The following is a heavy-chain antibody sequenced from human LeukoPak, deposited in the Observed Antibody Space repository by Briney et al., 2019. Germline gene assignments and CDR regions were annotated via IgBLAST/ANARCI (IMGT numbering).Heavy chain of an antibody. V-gene: IGHV4-59*08. CDR3: ARQRGTPSKYYFDY. Sequence: PSETLSLTCAVYGGSFSGYYWSWIRQPPGKGLEWIGRIYTSGSTNYNPSLKSRVTISVDTSKNQFSLKLSSVTAADTAVYYCARQRGTPSKYYFDYWGQGTLVTVSS. D-gene: IGHD3-16*01. CDR2: IYTSGST. CDR1: GGSFSGYY. J-gene: IGHJ4*02.